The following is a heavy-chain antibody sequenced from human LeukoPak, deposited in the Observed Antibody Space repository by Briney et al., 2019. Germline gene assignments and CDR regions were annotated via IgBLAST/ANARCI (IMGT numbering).Heavy chain of an antibody. CDR3: ARDSGRIAAYFDY. J-gene: IGHJ4*02. D-gene: IGHD6-13*01. V-gene: IGHV1-18*01. CDR1: GYTFTTYG. Sequence: ASVKVSCAASGYTFTTYGISWVRQAPGQGLEWMGWISTYNGNPTYVQNLQGRVTMTTDTSTSTAYMELRSLRSDDTAVYYCARDSGRIAAYFDYWGQGNPVTVSS. CDR2: ISTYNGNP.